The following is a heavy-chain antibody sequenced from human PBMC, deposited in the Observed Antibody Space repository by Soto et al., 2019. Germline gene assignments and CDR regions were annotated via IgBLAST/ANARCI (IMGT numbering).Heavy chain of an antibody. D-gene: IGHD3-3*01. CDR2: INSDGSST. CDR1: GFTFRSYW. J-gene: IGHJ6*02. V-gene: IGHV3-74*01. Sequence: LRLSCAASGFTFRSYWMHWVRQSPGKGLVWVSRINSDGSSTSYADSVKGRFTISRDNAKNTLYLQMNSLRAEDTAVYYCARVPYRIFGVVPPDYYGMDVWGQGTTVTVSS. CDR3: ARVPYRIFGVVPPDYYGMDV.